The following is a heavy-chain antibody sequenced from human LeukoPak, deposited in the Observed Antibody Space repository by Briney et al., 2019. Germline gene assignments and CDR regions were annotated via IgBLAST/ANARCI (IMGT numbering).Heavy chain of an antibody. CDR1: GFTFSSYA. V-gene: IGHV3-23*01. J-gene: IGHJ1*01. Sequence: RPGGSLRLSCAASGFTFSSYAMSWVRQAPGKGLEWVSAISGSGGSTYYADSVKGRFTISRDNSKNTLYLQMNSPRAEDTAVYYCAKRRKWQQLVARSSGEYFQHWGQGTLVTVSS. CDR2: ISGSGGST. D-gene: IGHD6-13*01. CDR3: AKRRKWQQLVARSSGEYFQH.